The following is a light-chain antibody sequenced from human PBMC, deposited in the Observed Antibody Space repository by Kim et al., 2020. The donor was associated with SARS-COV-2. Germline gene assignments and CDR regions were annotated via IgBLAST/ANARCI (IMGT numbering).Light chain of an antibody. CDR2: WAS. Sequence: ATINCKSSQSVLYSSNNKNYLAWYQQKPGQTPKLLIYWASSREPGFPDRFSGSGSGTDFTLTISSLQAEDVAVYYCQQYYTAPYTFGQGTKVDIK. J-gene: IGKJ2*01. CDR3: QQYYTAPYT. V-gene: IGKV4-1*01. CDR1: QSVLYSSNNKNY.